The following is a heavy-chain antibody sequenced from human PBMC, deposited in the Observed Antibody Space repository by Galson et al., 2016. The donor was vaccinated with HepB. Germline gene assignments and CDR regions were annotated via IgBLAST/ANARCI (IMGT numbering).Heavy chain of an antibody. CDR1: GGSIPSGDYY. V-gene: IGHV4-30-4*01. CDR3: ARGAAGLWRGP. J-gene: IGHJ5*02. CDR2: IYYSGSA. Sequence: TLSLTCTVSGGSIPSGDYYWSWIRQPPGKGLEWIAYIYYSGSAFYNPSLQSRATISVDTSKKQFSLKLSSVTAADTAVYYCARGAAGLWRGPWGQGTLVTVSS. D-gene: IGHD3-3*01.